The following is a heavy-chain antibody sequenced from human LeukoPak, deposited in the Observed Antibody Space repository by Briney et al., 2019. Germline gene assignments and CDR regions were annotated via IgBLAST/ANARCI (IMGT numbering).Heavy chain of an antibody. Sequence: GESLKISCKGSGYSFTTYWIGWVRQMPGKGLEWMGIIYPGDSDSRYSPSFQGQVAISVDKSISTAYLQWSSLKASDTAMYYCARLVDCSGGSCYLKHPGRVFDYWGQGTLVTVSS. CDR2: IYPGDSDS. J-gene: IGHJ4*02. CDR1: GYSFTTYW. D-gene: IGHD2-15*01. CDR3: ARLVDCSGGSCYLKHPGRVFDY. V-gene: IGHV5-51*01.